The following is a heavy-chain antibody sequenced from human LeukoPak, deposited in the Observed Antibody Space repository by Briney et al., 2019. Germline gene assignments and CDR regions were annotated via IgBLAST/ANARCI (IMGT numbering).Heavy chain of an antibody. CDR2: ISHSSSTI. V-gene: IGHV3-48*01. J-gene: IGHJ4*02. CDR3: VRDQGGAVSY. D-gene: IGHD3-16*01. Sequence: GGSLRLSCAASGFTFSSYSMNWVRQAPGKGLEWVSYISHSSSTIYYADSVKGRFTISRDNAKKSLYLQMNSLRAEDSAVYYCVRDQGGAVSYWGQGTLVTVSS. CDR1: GFTFSSYS.